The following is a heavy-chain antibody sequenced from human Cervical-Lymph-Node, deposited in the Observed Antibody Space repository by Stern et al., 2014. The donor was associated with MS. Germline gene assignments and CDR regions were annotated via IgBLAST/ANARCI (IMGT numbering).Heavy chain of an antibody. CDR1: GFTFGSYG. J-gene: IGHJ4*02. V-gene: IGHV3-33*01. D-gene: IGHD1-26*01. Sequence: VQLVESGGGVVQPGRSLRLSCAGSGFTFGSYGMHWVRQAPGKGLEWVALIWYDGSNKYYADSVKGRFTISRDNSKNTLYLQMNSLRAEDTAVYYCARDAVYSGSYPDYWGRGTLVTVSS. CDR2: IWYDGSNK. CDR3: ARDAVYSGSYPDY.